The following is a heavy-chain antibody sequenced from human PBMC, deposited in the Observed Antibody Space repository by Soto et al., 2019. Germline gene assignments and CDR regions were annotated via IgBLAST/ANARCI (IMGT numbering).Heavy chain of an antibody. CDR1: GFTVSGNY. D-gene: IGHD3-10*01. J-gene: IGHJ6*02. V-gene: IGHV3-53*02. CDR2: IYSGGRI. Sequence: EMQLVETGGDLIQPGGSLRLSCAASGFTVSGNYMSWVRQAPGKGLEWVSVIYSGGRIYYADSVKGRFTISRDNSKNTLYLQMNSLRADDTAVYYCARDGGLAEDGMDVWGQGTTVTVSS. CDR3: ARDGGLAEDGMDV.